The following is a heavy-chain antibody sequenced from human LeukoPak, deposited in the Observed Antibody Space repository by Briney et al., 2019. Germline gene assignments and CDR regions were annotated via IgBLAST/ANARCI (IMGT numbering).Heavy chain of an antibody. V-gene: IGHV3-21*01. CDR1: GFTFSSYS. CDR3: ARGHTAVTRHFDF. Sequence: SGGSLRLSCAAPGFTFSSYSMNWVRQAPGKGLEWVSSISSSSSYIYYADSVRGRFTISRDNAKNLLYLDMNSLRAEDTAVYYCARGHTAVTRHFDFWGQGTLVTVSS. D-gene: IGHD4-17*01. J-gene: IGHJ4*02. CDR2: ISSSSSYI.